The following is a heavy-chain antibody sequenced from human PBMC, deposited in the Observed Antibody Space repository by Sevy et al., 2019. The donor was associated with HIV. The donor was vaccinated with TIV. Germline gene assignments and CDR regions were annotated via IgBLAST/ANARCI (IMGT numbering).Heavy chain of an antibody. CDR2: ISGSGGST. CDR3: AKHGNFGYCSSTSCYIYYGMDV. V-gene: IGHV3-23*01. CDR1: GFTFSSYA. J-gene: IGHJ6*02. Sequence: GGSLRLSCAASGFTFSSYAMSWVRQAPGKGLEWVSAISGSGGSTYYADSVKGRFTISSDNSKNTLYRQMNSLRAEDTAVYYCAKHGNFGYCSSTSCYIYYGMDVWGQGTTVTVSS. D-gene: IGHD2-2*03.